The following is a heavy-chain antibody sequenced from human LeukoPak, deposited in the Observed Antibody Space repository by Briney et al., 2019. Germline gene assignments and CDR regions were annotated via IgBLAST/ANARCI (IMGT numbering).Heavy chain of an antibody. J-gene: IGHJ4*02. V-gene: IGHV4-59*01. CDR1: GGSISSYY. CDR2: IYYSGST. Sequence: SETLSLTCTVSGGSISSYYWSWIRQPPGKRLEWIGHIYYSGSTNYNPSLKSRVTISVDTSKNQFSLKLSSVTAADTAVYYCASRSSIWSGYQDNFYYFDSWGQGTLVTVSS. CDR3: ASRSSIWSGYQDNFYYFDS. D-gene: IGHD3-3*01.